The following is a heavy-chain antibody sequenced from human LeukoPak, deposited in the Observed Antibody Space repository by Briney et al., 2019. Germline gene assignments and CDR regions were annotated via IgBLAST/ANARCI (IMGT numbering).Heavy chain of an antibody. J-gene: IGHJ6*02. CDR2: INHSGST. CDR3: ARAVSSSYLGYYYYGMDV. Sequence: PSETLSLTCAVYGGSFRGYYWSWIRQPPGKGLEWIGEINHSGSTNYKPSLKSRVTMSVDTSKNQFYLKLSSVTAADTAVYYCARAVSSSYLGYYYYGMDVWGQGPTVTVSS. CDR1: GGSFRGYY. V-gene: IGHV4-34*01. D-gene: IGHD6-6*01.